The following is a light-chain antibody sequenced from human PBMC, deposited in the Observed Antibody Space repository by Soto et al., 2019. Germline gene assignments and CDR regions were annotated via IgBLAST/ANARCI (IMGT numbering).Light chain of an antibody. CDR1: SSDVGGYNY. CDR3: SSYTSSSTLYVV. Sequence: QSVLTQPASVSGSPGQWITISCTGTSSDVGGYNYVSWYQQHPGKAPKLMIYDVSNRPSGVSNRFSGSKSGNTASLTISGLQAEDEADYYCSSYTSSSTLYVVFGGGTKLTVL. J-gene: IGLJ2*01. CDR2: DVS. V-gene: IGLV2-14*01.